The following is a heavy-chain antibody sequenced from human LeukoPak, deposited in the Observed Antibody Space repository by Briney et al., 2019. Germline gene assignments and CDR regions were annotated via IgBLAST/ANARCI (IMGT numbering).Heavy chain of an antibody. Sequence: GGSLRLSCAASEFTFSSYWMHWVRHAPGKGLVWVSRINSDGSSTSYADSVKGRFTISRDNAKNTLYLQMNSLRAEDTAVYYCARGSIAARLDPWGQGTLVTVSS. V-gene: IGHV3-74*01. J-gene: IGHJ5*02. CDR2: INSDGSST. CDR1: EFTFSSYW. CDR3: ARGSIAARLDP. D-gene: IGHD6-6*01.